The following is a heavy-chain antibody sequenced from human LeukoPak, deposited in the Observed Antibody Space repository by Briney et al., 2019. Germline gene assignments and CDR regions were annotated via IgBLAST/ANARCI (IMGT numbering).Heavy chain of an antibody. CDR1: GGSITSYY. V-gene: IGHV4-59*01. J-gene: IGHJ5*02. CDR3: ARSTYSSGWYWFDP. D-gene: IGHD6-19*01. Sequence: SETLSLTCTVSGGSITSYYWSWIRQPPGKGLEWIGHIYYSGSTKYSPSLESRVTISVDTSKNQFSLRLSSVTAADTAVYYCARSTYSSGWYWFDPWGQGSLVTVSS. CDR2: IYYSGST.